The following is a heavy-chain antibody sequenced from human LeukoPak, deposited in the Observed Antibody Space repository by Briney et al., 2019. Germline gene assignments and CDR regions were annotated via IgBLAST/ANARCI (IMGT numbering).Heavy chain of an antibody. D-gene: IGHD1-26*01. V-gene: IGHV1-18*01. Sequence: ASVKVSCKASGYTLTSYSINRVRQAPGQGLEWMGWISAYNGNTKYAQKVQGRVTMTTDTSTSTAYMELRSLRSDDTAVYYCARGLGGSGSYFLTFDYWGQGTLVTVSS. J-gene: IGHJ4*02. CDR3: ARGLGGSGSYFLTFDY. CDR1: GYTLTSYS. CDR2: ISAYNGNT.